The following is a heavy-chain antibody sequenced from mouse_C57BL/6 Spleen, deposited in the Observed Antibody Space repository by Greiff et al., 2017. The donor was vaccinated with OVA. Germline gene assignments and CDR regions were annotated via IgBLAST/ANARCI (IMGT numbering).Heavy chain of an antibody. V-gene: IGHV5-4*01. CDR2: ISDGGSYT. Sequence: DVMLVESGGGLVKPGGSLKLSCAASGFTFSSYAMSWVRQTPEKRLEWVATISDGGSYTYYPDNVKGRFTIARDNAKNNLYLQLSQLKSEDTSMYYWARDLPPTHYYAVDYWGQGTSVTVSS. CDR1: GFTFSSYA. CDR3: ARDLPPTHYYAVDY. J-gene: IGHJ4*01.